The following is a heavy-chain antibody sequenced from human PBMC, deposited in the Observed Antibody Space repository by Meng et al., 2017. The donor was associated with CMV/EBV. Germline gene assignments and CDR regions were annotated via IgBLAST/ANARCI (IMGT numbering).Heavy chain of an antibody. CDR1: GGSSSSGDYY. Sequence: QVQLPGSGPGLVKPSLTLSLTCTVSGGSSSSGDYYWSWIRQPPGKGLEWIGYIYYSGSTYYNPSLKSRVTISVDTSKNQFSLKLSSVTAADTAVYYCARVGRTSCYDYWGQGTLVTVSS. CDR2: IYYSGST. D-gene: IGHD2-2*01. CDR3: ARVGRTSCYDY. V-gene: IGHV4-30-4*08. J-gene: IGHJ4*02.